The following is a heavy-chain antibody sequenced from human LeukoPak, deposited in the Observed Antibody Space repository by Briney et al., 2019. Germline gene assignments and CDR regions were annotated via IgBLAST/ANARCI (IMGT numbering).Heavy chain of an antibody. V-gene: IGHV3-64*01. D-gene: IGHD3-3*01. J-gene: IGHJ4*02. Sequence: GGSLRLSCAASGFTFSTYAMHWVRQAPGKGLEYVSAISSVGSTYYANSVKGRFTISRDNSKNTLYLQRGSLRAEDMAVYYCARAVDFWSGYDYWGQGTLVTVSS. CDR3: ARAVDFWSGYDY. CDR2: ISSVGST. CDR1: GFTFSTYA.